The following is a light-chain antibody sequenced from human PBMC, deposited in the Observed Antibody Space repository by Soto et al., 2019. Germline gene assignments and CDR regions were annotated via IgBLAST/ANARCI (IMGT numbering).Light chain of an antibody. J-gene: IGKJ1*01. CDR3: QQSDSTLWT. V-gene: IGKV1-39*01. CDR2: AAS. Sequence: DIQMTQSPSSLSASVGDRVTITCRASQSISSYLNWYQQKPGKAPKLLIYAASILQCGVTSRFSGSGSGTDFTLTISRLQPEDFATYYCQQSDSTLWTFGQGTKVEIK. CDR1: QSISSY.